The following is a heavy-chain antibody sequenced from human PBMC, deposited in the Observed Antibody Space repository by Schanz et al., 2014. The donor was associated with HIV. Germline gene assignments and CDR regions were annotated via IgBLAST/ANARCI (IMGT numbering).Heavy chain of an antibody. V-gene: IGHV3-23*01. Sequence: EVQLLESGGGLEQPGGSLRLSCAASGFNFNNYAMTWVRQAPGKGLEWVSSISESGGRTYYADSVNGRFTISRDNAKNSLYLHMNSLRAEDTAVYFCAVLWIQPPFDYWGQGSLVTVSS. CDR1: GFNFNNYA. D-gene: IGHD5-18*01. J-gene: IGHJ4*02. CDR2: ISESGGRT. CDR3: AVLWIQPPFDY.